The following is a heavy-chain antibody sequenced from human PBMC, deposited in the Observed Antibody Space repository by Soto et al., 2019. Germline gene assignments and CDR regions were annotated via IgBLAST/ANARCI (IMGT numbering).Heavy chain of an antibody. V-gene: IGHV1-18*01. Sequence: QVPLVQSGAEVKKPGASVKVSCKASGYTFTSYGISWVRQAPGQGLEWMGWISAYNGNTNYAQKLQGRVTMTTDTATSTAYMELRSLRSDDTAVYYCAGDQELFSYYYMDVWGKGTTVTVSS. D-gene: IGHD3-10*01. CDR3: AGDQELFSYYYMDV. CDR1: GYTFTSYG. J-gene: IGHJ6*03. CDR2: ISAYNGNT.